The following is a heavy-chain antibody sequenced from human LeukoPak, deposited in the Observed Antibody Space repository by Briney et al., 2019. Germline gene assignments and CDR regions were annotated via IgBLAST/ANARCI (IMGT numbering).Heavy chain of an antibody. CDR3: ARVEGYESSGYCDY. CDR1: GGSIKRSNYY. V-gene: IGHV4-39*07. Sequence: SETLSLTCSVSGGSIKRSNYYWGWIRQPPGKGLEWIGSVYYSGSTYYNPSLRSRVTVLVDTSKNQFSLKLNSVTAADTAVYYCARVEGYESSGYCDYWGRGTLVTVSS. J-gene: IGHJ4*02. D-gene: IGHD3-22*01. CDR2: VYYSGST.